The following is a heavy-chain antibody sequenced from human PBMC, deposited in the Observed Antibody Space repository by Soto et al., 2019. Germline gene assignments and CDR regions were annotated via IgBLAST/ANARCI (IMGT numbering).Heavy chain of an antibody. Sequence: SETLSLTCAVYGGSSSGYYWSWIRQPPGKGLEWIGEINHSGSTNYNPSLKSRVTISVDTSKNQFSLKLSSVTAADTAVYYCARLGYYDSSENFDYWGQGTLVTVSS. CDR1: GGSSSGYY. CDR2: INHSGST. V-gene: IGHV4-34*01. J-gene: IGHJ4*02. CDR3: ARLGYYDSSENFDY. D-gene: IGHD3-22*01.